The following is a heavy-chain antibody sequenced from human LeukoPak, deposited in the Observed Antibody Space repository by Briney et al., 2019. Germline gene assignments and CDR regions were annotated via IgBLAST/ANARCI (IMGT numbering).Heavy chain of an antibody. Sequence: GESLKISCKGSGHTFSISWIGWVRQKPGEGLEWMGIIYVGDSDTRYNPSFQGQVTISADKSISTAYLQWSSLKASDTAMYYCARRSSSWDRGNWFDPWGQGTLATVSS. D-gene: IGHD6-13*01. CDR1: GHTFSISW. CDR3: ARRSSSWDRGNWFDP. J-gene: IGHJ5*02. CDR2: IYVGDSDT. V-gene: IGHV5-51*01.